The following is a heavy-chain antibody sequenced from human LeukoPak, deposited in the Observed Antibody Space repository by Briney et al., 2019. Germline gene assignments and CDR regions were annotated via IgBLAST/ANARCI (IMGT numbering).Heavy chain of an antibody. J-gene: IGHJ4*02. Sequence: TGGSLRLSCAASGFTFSNYAMSWVRQAPGKGLEWVSAISGGGGSTFYADSVKGRFTISRDNSKNTLYLQMNSLRAEDTAVYYCARQRRYCSGTNCYSGHDYWGQGTLVTVSS. CDR1: GFTFSNYA. CDR3: ARQRRYCSGTNCYSGHDY. D-gene: IGHD2-15*01. V-gene: IGHV3-23*01. CDR2: ISGGGGST.